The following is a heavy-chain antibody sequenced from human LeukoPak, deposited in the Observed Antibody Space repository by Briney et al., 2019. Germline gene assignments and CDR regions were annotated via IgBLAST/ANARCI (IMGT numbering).Heavy chain of an antibody. CDR2: ISGSGDNT. V-gene: IGHV3-23*01. J-gene: IGHJ3*02. CDR3: ASFAPYDVFDI. Sequence: PGGSLRLSCAASGFTFSSYAMSWVRQAPGKGLEWVSGISGSGDNTYYADSVKGRFAISRDNSKNTLYLHMNSLRAEDTAVYYCASFAPYDVFDIWGQGTMVTVSS. CDR1: GFTFSSYA.